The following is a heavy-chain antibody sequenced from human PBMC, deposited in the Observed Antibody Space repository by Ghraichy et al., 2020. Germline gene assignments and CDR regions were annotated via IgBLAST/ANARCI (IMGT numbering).Heavy chain of an antibody. CDR2: IQKDGSAK. J-gene: IGHJ4*02. CDR3: ARSSGWLSDY. V-gene: IGHV3-7*01. Sequence: GGSLRLSCAASGFTFSNYWMNWVRQAPGKGPEWVANIQKDGSAKYYVDSVKGRFSISRDNAKNSLFLQMNSLRAEDTAVYYCARSSGWLSDYWGQGALVTVSS. CDR1: GFTFSNYW. D-gene: IGHD6-19*01.